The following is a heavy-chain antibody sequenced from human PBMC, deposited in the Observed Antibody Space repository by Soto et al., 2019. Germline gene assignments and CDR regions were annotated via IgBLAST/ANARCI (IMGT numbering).Heavy chain of an antibody. CDR2: INPNSGGT. J-gene: IGHJ5*02. V-gene: IGHV1-2*04. D-gene: IGHD4-17*01. Sequence: ASVKVSCKASGYTFTGYYMHWVRQAPGQGLEWMGWINPNSGGTNYAQKFQGWVTMTRDTSISTAYMELSRLRSDDTAVYYCARGGDVDFDYGDYAGLGWFDPWGQGTLVTVFS. CDR1: GYTFTGYY. CDR3: ARGGDVDFDYGDYAGLGWFDP.